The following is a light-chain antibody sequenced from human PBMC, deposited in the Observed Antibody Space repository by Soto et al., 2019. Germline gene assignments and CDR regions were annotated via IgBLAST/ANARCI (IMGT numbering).Light chain of an antibody. CDR2: DAS. J-gene: IGKJ5*01. Sequence: ENVLTQSPLTLSLAPLERYTLSCSASQSVSSNLAWYQQKPGQAPRLLIYDASNRATGIPARFSGSGSGTDFTLTISSLEPEDFAVYYCQQRSNWPPITFGQGTRLEIK. V-gene: IGKV3-11*01. CDR3: QQRSNWPPIT. CDR1: QSVSSN.